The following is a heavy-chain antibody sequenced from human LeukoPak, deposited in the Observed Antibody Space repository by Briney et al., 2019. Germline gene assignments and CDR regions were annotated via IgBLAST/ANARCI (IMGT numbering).Heavy chain of an antibody. D-gene: IGHD3-3*01. CDR2: IIPIFGTA. J-gene: IGHJ4*02. CDR3: ARDPFWSGYYLDY. Sequence: SVKVSCKASGGTFSSYAISWVRQAPGQGLEWMGRIIPIFGTANYAQKFQGRVTITTDESTSTAYMELSSLRSEDTAVYYCARDPFWSGYYLDYWAKGTLVTVSS. V-gene: IGHV1-69*05. CDR1: GGTFSSYA.